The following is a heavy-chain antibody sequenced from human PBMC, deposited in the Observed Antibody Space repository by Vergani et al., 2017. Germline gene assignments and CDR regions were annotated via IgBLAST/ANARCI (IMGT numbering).Heavy chain of an antibody. CDR1: GFTFSSYA. V-gene: IGHV3-23*01. D-gene: IGHD3-3*01. Sequence: EVQLLESGGGLVQPGGSLRLSCAASGFTFSSYAMSWVRQAPGKGLEWVSAISGSVGSTYYADSVKGLFTISRDNSKNTLYLQMNSLRAEDTAVYYCAKRGYDFWSGYNWGQGTLVTVSS. CDR3: AKRGYDFWSGYN. J-gene: IGHJ4*02. CDR2: ISGSVGST.